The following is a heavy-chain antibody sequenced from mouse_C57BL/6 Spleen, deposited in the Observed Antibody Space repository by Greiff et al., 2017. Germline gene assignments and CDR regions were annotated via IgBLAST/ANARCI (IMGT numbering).Heavy chain of an antibody. V-gene: IGHV1-54*01. J-gene: IGHJ3*01. D-gene: IGHD2-3*01. CDR2: INPGSGGT. CDR1: GYAFTNYL. Sequence: VQLQQSGAELVRPGTSVKVSCKASGYAFTNYLIEWVKQRPGQGLEWIGVINPGSGGTNYNEKFKGKATLTADKSSSTAYMQLSSLTSEDSAVYFCARSGGYYVSFAYWGQGTLVTVSA. CDR3: ARSGGYYVSFAY.